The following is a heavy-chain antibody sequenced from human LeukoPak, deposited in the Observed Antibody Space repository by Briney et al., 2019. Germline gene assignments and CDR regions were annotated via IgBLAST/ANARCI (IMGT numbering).Heavy chain of an antibody. J-gene: IGHJ4*02. CDR3: ARVRAVVGTRECFGY. D-gene: IGHD6-19*01. CDR1: GFTFSSYS. V-gene: IGHV3-21*04. CDR2: ISSSSSYI. Sequence: GGSLRPSCAASGFTFSSYSMNCVRQPAGKGLGWVLSISSSSSYIYYADSVKGRFTISRDNAKNSLYLQLSSLRSEDTAVYYCARVRAVVGTRECFGYWGQGTLVTVSS.